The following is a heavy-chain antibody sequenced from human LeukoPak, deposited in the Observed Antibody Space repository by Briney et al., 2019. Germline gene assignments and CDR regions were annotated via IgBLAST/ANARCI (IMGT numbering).Heavy chain of an antibody. Sequence: GGSLRLSCAASGFTFSSYAMHWVRQAPGKGLEWVAVISYDGSNKYYADSVKGRFTISRDNSKNTLYLQMNSLRAEDTAVYYCARAPPSSSSWYSHYYYYMDVWGKGTTVTVSS. CDR1: GFTFSSYA. CDR2: ISYDGSNK. D-gene: IGHD6-13*01. CDR3: ARAPPSSSSWYSHYYYYMDV. V-gene: IGHV3-30*04. J-gene: IGHJ6*03.